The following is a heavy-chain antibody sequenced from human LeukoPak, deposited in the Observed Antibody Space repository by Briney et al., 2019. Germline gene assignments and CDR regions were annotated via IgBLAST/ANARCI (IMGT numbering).Heavy chain of an antibody. D-gene: IGHD5-18*01. J-gene: IGHJ4*02. CDR3: ARGGGYSYGTFDY. Sequence: GGSLRLSCAASGFTFSSYAMSWVRQAPGKGLEWVSAISGSGGSTYYADSVKGRFTISRDNSKNTLYLQMNSLRAEDTAVYYCARGGGYSYGTFDYWGQGTLVTVSS. CDR2: ISGSGGST. CDR1: GFTFSSYA. V-gene: IGHV3-23*01.